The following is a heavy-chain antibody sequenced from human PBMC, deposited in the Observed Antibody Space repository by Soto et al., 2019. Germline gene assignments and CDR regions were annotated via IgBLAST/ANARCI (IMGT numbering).Heavy chain of an antibody. D-gene: IGHD3-22*01. CDR2: ISAYNGNT. CDR1: GYTFTSYG. V-gene: IGHV1-18*04. Sequence: QVQLVQSGAEVKKPGASVKCSCKASGYTFTSYGISGVRQAPGQGLEWMGWISAYNGNTNYAQKLQGIVTMTTDTSTSTAYMELRSLRSDDTAVYYCAILHPYSYDSSGYYNWFAPWGQGTLVTVSS. J-gene: IGHJ5*02. CDR3: AILHPYSYDSSGYYNWFAP.